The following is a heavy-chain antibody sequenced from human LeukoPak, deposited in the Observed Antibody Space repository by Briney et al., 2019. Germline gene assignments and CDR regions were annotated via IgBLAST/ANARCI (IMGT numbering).Heavy chain of an antibody. J-gene: IGHJ4*02. D-gene: IGHD3-16*02. Sequence: ASVKVSCKASGYTLTSYYMHWVRQAPGQGLEWMGIINPSGGSTSYAQKFQGRVTMTRDTSTSTVYMELSSLRSEDTAVYYCARGRMITFGGVIVPFDYWGQGTLVTVSS. CDR1: GYTLTSYY. CDR2: INPSGGST. CDR3: ARGRMITFGGVIVPFDY. V-gene: IGHV1-46*01.